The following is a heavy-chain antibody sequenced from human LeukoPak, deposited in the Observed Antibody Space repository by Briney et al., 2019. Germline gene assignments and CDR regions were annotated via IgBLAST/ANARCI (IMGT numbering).Heavy chain of an antibody. D-gene: IGHD3-22*01. V-gene: IGHV3-15*01. CDR1: GLTFSNAW. J-gene: IGHJ4*02. Sequence: GGSLRLSCAVSGLTFSNAWMSWVRQAPGKGPEWVGRIKSRADGGTRDYAAPVKGRFNISRDDSKNMLYLQMNSLKTEDTAVYYCATESFYFDSGGYSPNDHWGQGTLVTVSS. CDR2: IKSRADGGTR. CDR3: ATESFYFDSGGYSPNDH.